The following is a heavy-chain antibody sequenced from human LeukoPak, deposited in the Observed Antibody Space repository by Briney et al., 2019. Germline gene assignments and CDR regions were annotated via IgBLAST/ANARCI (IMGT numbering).Heavy chain of an antibody. V-gene: IGHV3-23*01. CDR1: GFTFSSYT. CDR2: IIGSGGGT. CDR3: AKGGDFWSGYFDY. D-gene: IGHD3-3*01. Sequence: GGSLRLSCAASGFTFSSYTMSWVRQAPGTGLEWVSGIIGSGGGTYYADSVKGRFTISRDNSKNTLYLQMNSLRAEDTAVYYCAKGGDFWSGYFDYWGQGTRVTVSS. J-gene: IGHJ4*02.